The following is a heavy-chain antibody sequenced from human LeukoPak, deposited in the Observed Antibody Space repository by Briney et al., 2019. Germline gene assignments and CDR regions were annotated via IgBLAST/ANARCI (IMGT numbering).Heavy chain of an antibody. J-gene: IGHJ5*02. V-gene: IGHV3-30-3*01. CDR1: GFTFSSYA. Sequence: GRSLRLSCAASGFTFSSYAMHWVRQAPGKGLEWVAVISYDGSNKYYADSVKGRFTISRDNSKNTLYLQMNSLRAEDTAIYYCARSYYGSGSYPPFDPWGQGTLVTVSS. D-gene: IGHD3-10*01. CDR3: ARSYYGSGSYPPFDP. CDR2: ISYDGSNK.